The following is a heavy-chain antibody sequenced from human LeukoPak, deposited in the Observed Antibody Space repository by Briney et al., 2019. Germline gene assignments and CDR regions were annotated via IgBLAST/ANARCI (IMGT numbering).Heavy chain of an antibody. D-gene: IGHD3-3*01. CDR1: GGSFSGYY. CDR3: ARHDFLEYYFDY. CDR2: IYYSGST. Sequence: PSETLSLTCAVYGGSFSGYYWSWIRQPPGKGLEWIGYIYYSGSTNYNPSLKSRVTISVDTSKNQFSLKLSSVTAADTAVYYCARHDFLEYYFDYWGQGTLDTVSS. J-gene: IGHJ4*02. V-gene: IGHV4-59*08.